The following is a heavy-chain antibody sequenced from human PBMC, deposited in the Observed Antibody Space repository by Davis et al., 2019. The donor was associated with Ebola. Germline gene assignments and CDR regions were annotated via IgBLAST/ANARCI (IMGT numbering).Heavy chain of an antibody. CDR1: GFTFSSYG. J-gene: IGHJ2*01. CDR3: ARDPGEGFGELLGWYFDL. D-gene: IGHD3-10*01. Sequence: PGGSLRLSCAASGFTFSSYGMHWVRQAPGKGLEWVAVIWYDGSNKYYADSVKGRFTISRDNSKNTLYLQMNSLRAEDTAVYYCARDPGEGFGELLGWYFDLWGRGTLVTVSS. CDR2: IWYDGSNK. V-gene: IGHV3-33*01.